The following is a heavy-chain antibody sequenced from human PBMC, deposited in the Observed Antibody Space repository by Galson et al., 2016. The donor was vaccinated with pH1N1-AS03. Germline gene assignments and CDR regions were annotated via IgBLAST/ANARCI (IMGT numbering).Heavy chain of an antibody. J-gene: IGHJ6*02. CDR2: IYLRGST. CDR3: ARVLTPGYFHTIDV. Sequence: LSLPCAVSGDSVSGGHWWTWVRQSPGKGLEWVGYIYLRGSTDYNPSLADRVIISADRSTNDFSLTLSSVTAADTAVYYCARVLTPGYFHTIDVWGRGTTVTVSS. CDR1: GDSVSGGHW. V-gene: IGHV4-4*02. D-gene: IGHD2/OR15-2a*01.